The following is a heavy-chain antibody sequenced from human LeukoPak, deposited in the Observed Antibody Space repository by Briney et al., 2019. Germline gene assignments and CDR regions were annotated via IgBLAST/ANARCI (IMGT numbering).Heavy chain of an antibody. V-gene: IGHV3-23*01. Sequence: GGSLRLSCAAAGVNCSSYARSWVRQAPGKGLVWVSAISGSGGCTYYDDSVMGRFAIIRDNSKNRLDLQLNSLRAEDTTVNYCSTTGMITFGGVIVKDDYWGQGTLVTVSS. D-gene: IGHD3-16*02. CDR1: GVNCSSYA. CDR3: STTGMITFGGVIVKDDY. J-gene: IGHJ4*02. CDR2: ISGSGGCT.